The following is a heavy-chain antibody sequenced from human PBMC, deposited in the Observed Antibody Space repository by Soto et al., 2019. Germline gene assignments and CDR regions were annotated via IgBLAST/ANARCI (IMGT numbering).Heavy chain of an antibody. J-gene: IGHJ4*02. CDR2: IYYSGST. V-gene: IGHV4-59*08. Sequence: QVQLQESGPGLVKPSETLSLTCTVSGGSISSYYWSWIRQPPGKGLEWIGYIYYSGSTNYNPSLKSRVTISVDTSKNQFSLKLSSVTAPDTAVYYCARRYCPGFDYWGQGTLVTVSS. D-gene: IGHD1-26*01. CDR1: GGSISSYY. CDR3: ARRYCPGFDY.